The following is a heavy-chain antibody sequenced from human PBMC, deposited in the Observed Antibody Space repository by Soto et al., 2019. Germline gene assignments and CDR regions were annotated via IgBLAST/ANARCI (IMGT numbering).Heavy chain of an antibody. Sequence: SVKVSCKASGGTFSSYAISWVRQAPGQGLEWMGGIIPIFGTANYAQKFQGRVTITADESTSTAYMELSSLRSEDTAVYYCARPRKIYGSGSYYNLEYYGMDVWG. J-gene: IGHJ6*02. CDR3: ARPRKIYGSGSYYNLEYYGMDV. CDR1: GGTFSSYA. CDR2: IIPIFGTA. D-gene: IGHD3-10*01. V-gene: IGHV1-69*13.